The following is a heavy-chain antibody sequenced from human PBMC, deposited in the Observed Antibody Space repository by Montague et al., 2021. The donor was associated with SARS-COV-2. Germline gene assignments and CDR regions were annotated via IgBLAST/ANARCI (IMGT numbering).Heavy chain of an antibody. CDR3: ARGTGYDYYFDC. CDR2: IYYNTGNT. CDR1: GGSISDYY. V-gene: IGHV4-59*01. Sequence: SETLSLTCSVSGGSISDYYWNWIRQPPGKGLEWIGYIYYNTGNTXYNPSLQSRVIISLDTSKNQFSLNLRSVTAADTALYFCARGTGYDYYFDCWGLGTLVTVSS. J-gene: IGHJ4*02. D-gene: IGHD5-12*01.